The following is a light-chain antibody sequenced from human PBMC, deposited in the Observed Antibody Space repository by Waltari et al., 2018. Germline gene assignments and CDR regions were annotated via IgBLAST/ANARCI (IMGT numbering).Light chain of an antibody. CDR2: GAS. CDR3: QQRTNWIT. Sequence: EIVLTQSPATLSLSPGERATLSCRASQSVSSYLAWYQHKPGQAPRLLIYGASNRATGIPARFSGSGSGTDFTLTISSLEPEDFAVYYCQQRTNWITFGQGTRLEFK. CDR1: QSVSSY. V-gene: IGKV3-11*01. J-gene: IGKJ5*01.